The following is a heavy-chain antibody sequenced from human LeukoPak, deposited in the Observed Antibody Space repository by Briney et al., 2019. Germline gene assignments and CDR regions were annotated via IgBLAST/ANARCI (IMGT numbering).Heavy chain of an antibody. Sequence: SETLSLTCTVSGGSISSSSYYWGWIRQPPGRGLEWVGSIYYSGSTYYNPPLKSRVTISVDTSKNQFSLKLSSVTAADTAVYYCASRNYYDSSGYGPWGQGTLVTVSS. CDR3: ASRNYYDSSGYGP. CDR2: IYYSGST. J-gene: IGHJ5*02. D-gene: IGHD3-22*01. V-gene: IGHV4-39*07. CDR1: GGSISSSSYY.